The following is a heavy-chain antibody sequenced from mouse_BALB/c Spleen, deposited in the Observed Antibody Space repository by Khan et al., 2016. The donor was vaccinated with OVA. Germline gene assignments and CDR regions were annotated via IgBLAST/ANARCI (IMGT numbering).Heavy chain of an antibody. V-gene: IGHV1-77*01. CDR3: ARRNYFGYTFAY. CDR2: ISPGSGDT. D-gene: IGHD1-2*01. CDR1: GYTFTDYY. J-gene: IGHJ3*01. Sequence: QVQLQQSGAELARPGASVKLSCKTSGYTFTDYYINWVKQRTGQGLEWIGEISPGSGDTYYNERFKGKATLTADKYSSTAYMQRSSLTSEASAVYFCARRNYFGYTFAYWRQGTLVTVAA.